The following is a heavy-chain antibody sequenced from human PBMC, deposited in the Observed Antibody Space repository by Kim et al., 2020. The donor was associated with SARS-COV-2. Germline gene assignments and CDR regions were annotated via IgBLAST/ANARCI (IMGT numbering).Heavy chain of an antibody. CDR1: GFTFSSYG. J-gene: IGHJ4*02. D-gene: IGHD2-15*01. CDR2: IWYDGSNK. CDR3: AIDQGYCSGGSCYQNGVFDY. Sequence: GGSLRLSCAASGFTFSSYGMHWVRQAPGKGLEWVAVIWYDGSNKYYADSVKGRFTISRDNSKNTLYLQMNSLRAEDTAVYYCAIDQGYCSGGSCYQNGVFDYWGQGTLVTVSS. V-gene: IGHV3-33*01.